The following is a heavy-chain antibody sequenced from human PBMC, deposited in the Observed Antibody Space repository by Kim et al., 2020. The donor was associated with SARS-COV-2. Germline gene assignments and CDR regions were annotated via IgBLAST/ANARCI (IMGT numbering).Heavy chain of an antibody. J-gene: IGHJ4*02. CDR3: ARINKVGLTTSRRGNYYFDY. V-gene: IGHV3-49*02. D-gene: IGHD1-26*01. Sequence: GRFTFSRDDSKNIAYLQMNSLKTEDTAVYYCARINKVGLTTSRRGNYYFDYWGQGTLVTVSS.